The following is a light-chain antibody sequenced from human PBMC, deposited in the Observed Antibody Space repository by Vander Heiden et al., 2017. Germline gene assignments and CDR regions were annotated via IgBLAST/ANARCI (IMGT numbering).Light chain of an antibody. V-gene: IGKV2-30*01. CDR1: QSLVYSDGHAS. J-gene: IGKJ2*01. Sequence: EVVMPQSPLSLPGTLGQPASIPCRSSQSLVYSDGHASLNWFQQRPGQAPGRLIYKVSNRDAGVPDRVSGSGCGTDFTLKISSGEAEDVGVDDCMQHTHWPSNTFGQGTKMDIK. CDR2: KVS. CDR3: MQHTHWPSNT.